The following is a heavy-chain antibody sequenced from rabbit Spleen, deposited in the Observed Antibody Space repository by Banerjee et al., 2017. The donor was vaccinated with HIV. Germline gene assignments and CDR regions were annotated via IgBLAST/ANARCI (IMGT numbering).Heavy chain of an antibody. CDR3: ARGDSYSFNL. CDR2: TYTGSSGNT. CDR1: GFSFSSSYF. J-gene: IGHJ4*01. V-gene: IGHV1S45*01. Sequence: QEQLVESGGGLVQPEGSLTLTCTASGFSFSSSYFVSWVRQAPGKGLEWIACTYTGSSGNTYYASWAKGRFTISKTSSTTVTLQMTSLTAADTATYFCARGDSYSFNLWGQGTLVTVS.